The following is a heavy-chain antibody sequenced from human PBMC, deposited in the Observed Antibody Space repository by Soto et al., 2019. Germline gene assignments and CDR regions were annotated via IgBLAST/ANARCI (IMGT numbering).Heavy chain of an antibody. J-gene: IGHJ5*02. V-gene: IGHV4-59*01. Sequence: PSETLSLTCSVLGGSLSSYYWSWIRQPPGKGLEWIGYVYYSGRTNYSPSLKSRVTISVDTSKNQFSLKLDSVTPADTAVYYCARLEGDGYNYNNWFDPWGRGTLVTVSS. CDR2: VYYSGRT. CDR3: ARLEGDGYNYNNWFDP. CDR1: GGSLSSYY. D-gene: IGHD5-12*01.